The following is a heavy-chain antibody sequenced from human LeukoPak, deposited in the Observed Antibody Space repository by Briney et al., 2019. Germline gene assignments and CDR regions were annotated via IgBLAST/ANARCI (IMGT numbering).Heavy chain of an antibody. CDR1: GGTFSGYY. D-gene: IGHD2-21*02. CDR2: INHSGST. J-gene: IGHJ4*02. CDR3: ARAAPTVVTNYFDY. Sequence: SETFSLTCAVYGGTFSGYYWSWIRQPPGKGLEWIGEINHSGSTNYNPSLKSRVTISVDTSKNQFSLKLSSVTAADTAVYYCARAAPTVVTNYFDYWGQGTLVTVSS. V-gene: IGHV4-34*01.